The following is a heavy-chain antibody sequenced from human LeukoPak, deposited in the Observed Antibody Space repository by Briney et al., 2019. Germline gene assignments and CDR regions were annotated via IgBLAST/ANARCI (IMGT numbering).Heavy chain of an antibody. D-gene: IGHD1-20*01. CDR3: ARVRITGTTRFFDY. J-gene: IGHJ4*02. CDR2: ISSSSSYI. V-gene: IGHV3-21*01. CDR1: GFTVSSNY. Sequence: GGSLRLSCAASGFTVSSNYMSWVRQAPGKGLEWVSSISSSSSYIYYADSVKGRFTISRDNAKNSLYLQMNSLRAEDTAVYYCARVRITGTTRFFDYWGQGTLVTVSS.